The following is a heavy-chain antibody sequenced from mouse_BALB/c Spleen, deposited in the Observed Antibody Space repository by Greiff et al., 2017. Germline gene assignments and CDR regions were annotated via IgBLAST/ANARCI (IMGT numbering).Heavy chain of an antibody. CDR3: ATSYGNYEDWYFDV. D-gene: IGHD2-1*01. V-gene: IGHV3-2*02. CDR2: ISYSGST. J-gene: IGHJ1*01. Sequence: DVKLQESGPGLVKPSQSLSLTCTVTGYSITSDYAWNWIRQFPGNKLEWMGYISYSGSTSYNPSLKSRISITRDTSKNQFFLQLNSVTTEDTATYYCATSYGNYEDWYFDVWGAGTTVTVSS. CDR1: GYSITSDYA.